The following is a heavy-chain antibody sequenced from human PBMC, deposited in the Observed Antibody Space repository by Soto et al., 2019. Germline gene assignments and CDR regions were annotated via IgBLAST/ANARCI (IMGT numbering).Heavy chain of an antibody. CDR1: GFTFSSYA. CDR2: ISSSGDST. V-gene: IGHV3-23*01. Sequence: EVQLLESGGGLVQPGGSLRLSCAASGFTFSSYAMRWGRQAAGKGLEWVSAISSSGDSTYYTDSVKGRFTISRDNSKSTLCLQMNSLRAEDTAVYYCAKRYYYDNSGLWDSWGQGTLVTVSS. J-gene: IGHJ4*02. D-gene: IGHD3-22*01. CDR3: AKRYYYDNSGLWDS.